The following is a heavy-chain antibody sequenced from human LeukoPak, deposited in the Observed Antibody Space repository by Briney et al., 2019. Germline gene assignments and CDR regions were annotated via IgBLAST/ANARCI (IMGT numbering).Heavy chain of an antibody. D-gene: IGHD6-19*01. J-gene: IGHJ3*01. CDR2: IKPNSGAT. V-gene: IGHV1-2*02. CDR1: GYIFTDYY. Sequence: VASVKVSCKASGYIFTDYYMHWVRQAPGQGLEWMGWIKPNSGATGYAQKFQGRVTMTKDTSISTAYMELSRLRLDDTALYYCARGGGIVWLESSNGPFDAFTVWGQGTVVTVSS. CDR3: ARGGGIVWLESSNGPFDAFTV.